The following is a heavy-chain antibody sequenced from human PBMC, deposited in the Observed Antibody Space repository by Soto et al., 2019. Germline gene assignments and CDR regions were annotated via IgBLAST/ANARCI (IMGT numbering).Heavy chain of an antibody. D-gene: IGHD3-3*01. CDR1: GGSISSYY. V-gene: IGHV4-59*01. CDR3: AKTNYDFWRCYEPQGPRYSSAY. J-gene: IGHJ4*02. CDR2: IYYSGST. Sequence: FEDPSLTCTVSGGSISSYYWSWIRQPPGKGLEWIGYIYYSGSTNYNPSLKSRVTISVDTSKNQFSLKLSSVTAADTAVYSCAKTNYDFWRCYEPQGPRYSSAYWDQATLVAF.